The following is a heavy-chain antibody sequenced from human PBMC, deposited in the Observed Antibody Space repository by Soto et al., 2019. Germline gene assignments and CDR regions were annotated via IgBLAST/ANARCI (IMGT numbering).Heavy chain of an antibody. CDR3: AKDSSSWYVVNYYYYGMDV. D-gene: IGHD6-13*01. Sequence: GGSLRLSXAASGFTFSSYWMHWVRQAPGKGLVWVSRINSDGSSTSYADSVKGRFTISRDNAKNTLYLQMNSLRAEDTAVYYCAKDSSSWYVVNYYYYGMDVWGQGTTVTVSS. CDR2: INSDGSST. J-gene: IGHJ6*02. V-gene: IGHV3-74*01. CDR1: GFTFSSYW.